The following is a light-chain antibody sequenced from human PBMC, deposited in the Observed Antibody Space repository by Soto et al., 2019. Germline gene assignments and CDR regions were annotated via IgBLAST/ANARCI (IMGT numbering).Light chain of an antibody. Sequence: SQLKQPASVSAAPGQKVTISCYGSSSNIGNNYVSWYQQLPGTARKLLIYENNKRPSGIPDRFSGSKSGTSATLGITGLQTGDEADYYCGTWDSSLSAHVFGTATKVTVL. CDR2: ENN. V-gene: IGLV1-51*02. CDR3: GTWDSSLSAHV. J-gene: IGLJ1*01. CDR1: SSNIGNNY.